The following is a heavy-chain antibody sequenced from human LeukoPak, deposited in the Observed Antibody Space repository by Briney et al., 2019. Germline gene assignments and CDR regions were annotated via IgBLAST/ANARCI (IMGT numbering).Heavy chain of an antibody. CDR1: GYTFTGYY. CDR3: ARDPSRVLRFLEWLSHYSDY. D-gene: IGHD3-3*01. J-gene: IGHJ4*02. V-gene: IGHV1-2*02. CDR2: INPNSSGT. Sequence: ASVKVSCKASGYTFTGYYMHWVRQAPGQGLEWMGWINPNSSGTNYAQKFQGRVTMTRDTSISTAYMELSRLRSDDTAVYYCARDPSRVLRFLEWLSHYSDYWGQGTLVTVSS.